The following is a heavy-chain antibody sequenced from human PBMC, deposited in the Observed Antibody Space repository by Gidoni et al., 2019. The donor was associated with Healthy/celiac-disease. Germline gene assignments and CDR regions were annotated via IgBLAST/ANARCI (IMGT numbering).Heavy chain of an antibody. Sequence: QVQLVESGGGVVQPGRSLRLSCAASGFTFSSYGLHWVRQAPGKGLEWVAVISYDGSNKYYADSVKGRFTISRDKSKNTLYLQMNSLRAEDTAVYYCAKEGTVWSGYYPYDAFDIWGQGTMVTVSS. J-gene: IGHJ3*02. CDR3: AKEGTVWSGYYPYDAFDI. D-gene: IGHD3-3*01. CDR1: GFTFSSYG. V-gene: IGHV3-30*18. CDR2: ISYDGSNK.